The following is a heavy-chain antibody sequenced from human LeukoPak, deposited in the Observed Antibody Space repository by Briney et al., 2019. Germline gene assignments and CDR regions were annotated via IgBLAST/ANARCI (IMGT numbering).Heavy chain of an antibody. J-gene: IGHJ4*02. Sequence: GESLRLSCAASGFTFSSYWMHWVRQAPGKGLVWVSRIKSDGSSTSYADSVQGRFTISRANAKNTLYLQMNSLRAEDTAVYYCASQTVVGATDYWGQGALVTVSS. V-gene: IGHV3-74*01. CDR3: ASQTVVGATDY. CDR1: GFTFSSYW. CDR2: IKSDGSST. D-gene: IGHD1-26*01.